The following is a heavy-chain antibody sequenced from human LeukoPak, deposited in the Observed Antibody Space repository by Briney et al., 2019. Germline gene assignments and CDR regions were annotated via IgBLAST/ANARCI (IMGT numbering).Heavy chain of an antibody. D-gene: IGHD2-2*02. Sequence: PGGSLRLSCAASGFTFSSYSMNWVRQAPGKGLEWVSSISSSSSYIYYADSVKGRFTISRDNAKNSLYLQMNSLRAEDTAVYYCTRDFGIVVVPAAIGWFDPWGQGTLVTVSS. J-gene: IGHJ5*02. CDR3: TRDFGIVVVPAAIGWFDP. CDR1: GFTFSSYS. V-gene: IGHV3-21*01. CDR2: ISSSSSYI.